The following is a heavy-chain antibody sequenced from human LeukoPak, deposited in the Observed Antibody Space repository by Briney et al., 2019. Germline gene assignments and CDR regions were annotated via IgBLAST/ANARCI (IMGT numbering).Heavy chain of an antibody. J-gene: IGHJ4*02. D-gene: IGHD5-24*01. V-gene: IGHV1-18*01. CDR3: ARDRGDGYNYFGFDY. CDR1: GYTFTSYG. Sequence: ASVKVSCKASGYTFTSYGISWVRQAPGQGLEWMGWISAYNGNTNYAQKLQGRVTMTTDTSTSTAYMELRSLRSDDTAVYYCARDRGDGYNYFGFDYWGQGTLVTVSS. CDR2: ISAYNGNT.